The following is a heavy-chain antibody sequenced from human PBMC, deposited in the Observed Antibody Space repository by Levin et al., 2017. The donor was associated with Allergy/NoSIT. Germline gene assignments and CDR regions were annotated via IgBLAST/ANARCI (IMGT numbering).Heavy chain of an antibody. J-gene: IGHJ4*02. D-gene: IGHD2-2*01. CDR2: INSDGSNT. CDR1: GFTFSNYW. Sequence: GGSLRLSCAASGFTFSNYWMHWVRQAPGKGLVWVSHINSDGSNTNYADSVKGRFTISRDNAKNTLYLQMNSLRDEDTAVYYCARGGCSSTSCLDNWGKGTLVTVSP. V-gene: IGHV3-74*01. CDR3: ARGGCSSTSCLDN.